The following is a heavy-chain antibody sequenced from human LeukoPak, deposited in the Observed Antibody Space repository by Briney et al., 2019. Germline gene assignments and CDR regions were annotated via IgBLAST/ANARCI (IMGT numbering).Heavy chain of an antibody. V-gene: IGHV4-34*01. J-gene: IGHJ6*02. CDR3: ARLNDDFWSGYSSYYYYGMDV. CDR2: INHSGST. D-gene: IGHD3-3*01. CDR1: GGSFSGYY. Sequence: PSGTLSLTCAVYGGSFSGYYWSWIRQPPGKGLEWIGEINHSGSTNYNPSLKSRVTISVDTSKNQFSLKLSSVTAADTAVYYCARLNDDFWSGYSSYYYYGMDVWGQGTTVTVSS.